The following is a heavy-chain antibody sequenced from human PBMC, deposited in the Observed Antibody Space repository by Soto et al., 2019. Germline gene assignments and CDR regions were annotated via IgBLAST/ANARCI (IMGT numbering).Heavy chain of an antibody. V-gene: IGHV4-39*02. Sequence: SETLSLTCAVSGVSIRSSAYHWGWVRQPPGKGLEWLGSVDQSGTTYYNLSLNRRVTISLDTSKSHFPLKVTSATAADTAVYYCARRMNVAGGWFDSWGQGTPVTVSS. J-gene: IGHJ5*01. D-gene: IGHD1-1*01. CDR1: GVSIRSSAYH. CDR3: ARRMNVAGGWFDS. CDR2: VDQSGTT.